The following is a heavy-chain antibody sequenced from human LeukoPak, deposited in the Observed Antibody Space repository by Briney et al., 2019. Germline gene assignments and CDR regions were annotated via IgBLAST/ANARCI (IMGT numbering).Heavy chain of an antibody. V-gene: IGHV3-23*01. J-gene: IGHJ2*01. D-gene: IGHD4-17*01. CDR1: GFTFSSYA. Sequence: GGSLRLSCAASGFTFSSYAMSWVRQAPGKGLEWVSTISGSGDSTYSADSVKGRFTISRDNSKNTLYLQMNSLRVEDTAVYYCAKHQTTVTTPDWYFDLWSRGTVVSVSS. CDR2: ISGSGDST. CDR3: AKHQTTVTTPDWYFDL.